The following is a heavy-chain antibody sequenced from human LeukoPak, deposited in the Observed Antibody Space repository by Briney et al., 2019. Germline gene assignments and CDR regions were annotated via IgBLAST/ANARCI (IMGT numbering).Heavy chain of an antibody. CDR3: ASQYYDFWSGYLNWFDP. V-gene: IGHV4-34*01. D-gene: IGHD3-3*01. J-gene: IGHJ5*02. CDR2: INHSGST. Sequence: PSETLSLTCAVYGGSFSGYYWRWIRQPPGMGLEWIGEINHSGSTNYNPSLKSRVTISVDTSKNQYSLKLSSVAAADTAVYYCASQYYDFWSGYLNWFDPWGQGTLVAVCS. CDR1: GGSFSGYY.